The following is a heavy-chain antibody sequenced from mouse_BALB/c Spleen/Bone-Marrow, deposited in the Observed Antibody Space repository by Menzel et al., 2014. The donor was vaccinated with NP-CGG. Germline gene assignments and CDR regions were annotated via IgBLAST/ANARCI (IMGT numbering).Heavy chain of an antibody. J-gene: IGHJ3*01. D-gene: IGHD2-14*01. CDR2: INPSSGYT. Sequence: QVQLKESGAELARPGASVKMSCKASGYTFTSYTMHWVKQRPGQGLEWIGYINPSSGYTNYNQKFKDKATLTADKSSSTAYMQLSSLTSEDSAVYCCARAAYYRYDEGAWFAYWGQGTLVTVSA. CDR1: GYTFTSYT. CDR3: ARAAYYRYDEGAWFAY. V-gene: IGHV1-4*01.